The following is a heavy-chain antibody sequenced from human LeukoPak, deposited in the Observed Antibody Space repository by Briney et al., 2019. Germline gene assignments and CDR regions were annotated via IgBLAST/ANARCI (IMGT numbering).Heavy chain of an antibody. D-gene: IGHD3-22*01. CDR3: AAQGYFDDSGYYPYYFNY. Sequence: GGSLRLSCAASGFTLSSNSMNWVRQAPGKGLEWVSHISSSGGSTSYADSVKGRFTISRDNAKKSLFLHMSSLRAEDTAVYYCAAQGYFDDSGYYPYYFNYWGQGTLVTVSS. CDR2: ISSSGGST. CDR1: GFTLSSNS. J-gene: IGHJ4*02. V-gene: IGHV3-48*04.